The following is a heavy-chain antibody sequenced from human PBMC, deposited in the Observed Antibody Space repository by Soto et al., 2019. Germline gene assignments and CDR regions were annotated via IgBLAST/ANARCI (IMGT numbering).Heavy chain of an antibody. J-gene: IGHJ5*02. CDR3: ARDLGGPSIAAAGTGNWFDP. D-gene: IGHD6-13*01. CDR2: IYYSGST. Sequence: SETLSLTCTVSGGSISSGGYYWSWIRQHPGKGLEWIGYIYYSGSTYYNPSLKSRVTISVDTSKNQFSLKLSSVTAADTAVYYCARDLGGPSIAAAGTGNWFDPWGQGTLVTVS. CDR1: GGSISSGGYY. V-gene: IGHV4-31*03.